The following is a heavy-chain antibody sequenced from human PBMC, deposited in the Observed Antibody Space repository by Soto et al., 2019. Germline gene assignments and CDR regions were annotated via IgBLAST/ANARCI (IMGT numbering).Heavy chain of an antibody. V-gene: IGHV3-21*06. CDR2: INDKSNYI. CDR3: ATFPNYYGG. J-gene: IGHJ4*02. CDR1: GFTFSTHS. Sequence: GGSLRLSCAASGFTFSTHSMNWVRQAPGKGPEWVSSINDKSNYIFYADSVKGRFTISRDNAKNSLYLQMNSLRDDDTAVYYCATFPNYYGGWGQGTLVTVSS.